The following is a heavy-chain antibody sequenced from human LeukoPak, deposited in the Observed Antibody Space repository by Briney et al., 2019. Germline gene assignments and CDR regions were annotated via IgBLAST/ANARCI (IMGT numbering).Heavy chain of an antibody. V-gene: IGHV4-59*08. CDR1: GGSISSYY. CDR2: IYYSGST. D-gene: IGHD3-10*01. J-gene: IGHJ3*02. CDR3: ARHLWFGGYDAFDI. Sequence: SETQSLTCTVSGGSISSYYWSWIRQPPGKGLEWIGYIYYSGSTNYNPSLKSRVTISVDTSKNQFSLKLSSVTAADTAVYYCARHLWFGGYDAFDIWGQGTMVTVSS.